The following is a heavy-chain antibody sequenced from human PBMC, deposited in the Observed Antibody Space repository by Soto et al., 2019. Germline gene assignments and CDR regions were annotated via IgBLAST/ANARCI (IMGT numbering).Heavy chain of an antibody. CDR3: ARDRMNTVTRLRPWDY. V-gene: IGHV1-18*01. Sequence: ASVKVSCKASGYTFTSYGISWVRQAPGQGLEWMGWISAYNGNTNYAQKLQGRVTMTTDTSTSTAYMELRSLRSDDTAVYYCARDRMNTVTRLRPWDYWGQGTLVTVSS. CDR2: ISAYNGNT. D-gene: IGHD4-4*01. J-gene: IGHJ4*02. CDR1: GYTFTSYG.